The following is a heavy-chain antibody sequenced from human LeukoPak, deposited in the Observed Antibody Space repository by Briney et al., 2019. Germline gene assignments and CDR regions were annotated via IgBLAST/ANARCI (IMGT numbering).Heavy chain of an antibody. D-gene: IGHD1-1*01. CDR2: MNPNSGNT. CDR3: ASEVQLERRGFDY. V-gene: IGHV1-8*01. J-gene: IGHJ4*02. Sequence: GASVKVSCKASGYTFTSYDINWVRQATGQGLEWMGWMNPNSGNTGYAQKFQGRVTMTRSTSISTAYMELSSLRSEDTAVYYCASEVQLERRGFDYWGQGTLVTVSS. CDR1: GYTFTSYD.